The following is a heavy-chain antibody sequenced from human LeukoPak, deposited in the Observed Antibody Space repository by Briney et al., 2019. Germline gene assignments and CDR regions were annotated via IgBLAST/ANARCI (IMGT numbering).Heavy chain of an antibody. V-gene: IGHV4-59*01. Sequence: SETLSLTCTVSGGSISSYYWSWIRQPPGKGLEWIGYIYYSGSTNYNPSLKSRVTISVDTSKNQFSLKLSSVTAADTAVYYCAREGTTGAFDIWGQGTLVTVSS. CDR2: IYYSGST. D-gene: IGHD1-1*01. CDR3: AREGTTGAFDI. CDR1: GGSISSYY. J-gene: IGHJ4*02.